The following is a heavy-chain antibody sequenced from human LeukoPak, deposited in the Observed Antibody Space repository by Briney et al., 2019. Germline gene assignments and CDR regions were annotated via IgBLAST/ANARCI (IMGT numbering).Heavy chain of an antibody. D-gene: IGHD2-2*01. CDR1: GGSISSYY. CDR3: ARGEYCSSTSCYGNPFDY. CDR2: IYYSGST. V-gene: IGHV4-59*01. J-gene: IGHJ4*02. Sequence: PSETLSLTCTVSGGSISSYYWSWIRPPPGKGLEWIGYIYYSGSTNYNPSPKSRVTISVDTSKNQFSLKLSSVTAADTAVYYCARGEYCSSTSCYGNPFDYWGQGTLVTVSS.